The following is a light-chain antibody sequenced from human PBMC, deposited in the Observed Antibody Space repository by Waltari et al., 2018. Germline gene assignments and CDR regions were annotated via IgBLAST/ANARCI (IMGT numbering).Light chain of an antibody. CDR3: ISYTTSDTMI. J-gene: IGLJ2*01. CDR2: DVS. V-gene: IGLV2-14*03. Sequence: QSALTQPASVSGSPGQSITISCTGTSRDVGAYTYVSWYQQPPGKVPKLIIYDVSHRPSGVSFRFSGSKSDNTTSLTISGLQAEDEADYYCISYTTSDTMIFGGGTKLTVL. CDR1: SRDVGAYTY.